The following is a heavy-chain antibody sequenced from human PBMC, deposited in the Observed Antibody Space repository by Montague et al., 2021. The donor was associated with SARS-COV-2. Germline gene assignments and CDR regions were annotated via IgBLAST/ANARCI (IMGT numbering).Heavy chain of an antibody. CDR1: GDSICSSSYY. Sequence: SETLSLTCTVSGDSICSSSYYWGWIRQPPGKGLEWIGNKHYSGITYNNPSLKNRVTISVDTSKNQFSLKLSSVTAADTAVYYCVRDGYTHVDYWGQGTLVTVSS. D-gene: IGHD5-24*01. V-gene: IGHV4-39*02. CDR2: KHYSGIT. CDR3: VRDGYTHVDY. J-gene: IGHJ4*02.